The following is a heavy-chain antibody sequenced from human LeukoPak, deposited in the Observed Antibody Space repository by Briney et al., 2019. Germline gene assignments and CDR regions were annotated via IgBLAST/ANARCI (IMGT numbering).Heavy chain of an antibody. CDR3: ARGQRGPVAGAFDI. Sequence: SQTLSLTCTVSGGSISSGDYYWSWIRQPPGKGLEWIGYIYYSGSTNYNPSLKSRVTISVDTSKNQFSLKLSSVTAADTAVYYCARGQRGPVAGAFDIWGQGTMVTVSS. CDR1: GGSISSGDYY. D-gene: IGHD3-10*01. J-gene: IGHJ3*02. CDR2: IYYSGST. V-gene: IGHV4-61*08.